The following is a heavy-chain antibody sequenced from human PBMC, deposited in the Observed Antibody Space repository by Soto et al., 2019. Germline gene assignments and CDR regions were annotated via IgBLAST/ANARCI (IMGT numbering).Heavy chain of an antibody. CDR3: ARARLRFLEWLLPGGYYYYGMDV. Sequence: SETLSITCTDSGGSISSSRNSWGWFRQPPGKWLVWIGSIYYSGSTYYNPSLKSRVTISVDTSKNQFSLKLSSVTAADTAVYYCARARLRFLEWLLPGGYYYYGMDVWGQGTTVT. D-gene: IGHD3-3*01. CDR1: GGSISSSRNS. V-gene: IGHV4-39*07. CDR2: IYYSGST. J-gene: IGHJ6*02.